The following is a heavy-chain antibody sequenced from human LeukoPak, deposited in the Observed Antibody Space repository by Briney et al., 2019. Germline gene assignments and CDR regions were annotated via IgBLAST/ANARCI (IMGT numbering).Heavy chain of an antibody. D-gene: IGHD7-27*01. Sequence: GGSLRLSCAASGFVFSNYAITWIRQAPGKGLEWVSEISGSGESTYYGDSVKGRFTISRDNSKNTLYLQMNSLRAGDTAIYYCAREHWDFDYWGQGTLVTVSS. CDR1: GFVFSNYA. V-gene: IGHV3-23*01. CDR2: ISGSGEST. J-gene: IGHJ4*02. CDR3: AREHWDFDY.